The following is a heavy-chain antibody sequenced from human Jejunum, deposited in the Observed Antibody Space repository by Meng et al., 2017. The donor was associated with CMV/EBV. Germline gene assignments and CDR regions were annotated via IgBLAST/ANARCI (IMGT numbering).Heavy chain of an antibody. CDR2: IIGTDRT. CDR1: GFTFSSYA. J-gene: IGHJ4*02. Sequence: CGASGFTFSSYAMNWVRQAPGKGLEWVSGIIGTDRTYYADSVKGRFTISRDISKSTLYLQMNSLRVEDTAVYYCAKDLKPDGAWDFDYWGQGTLVTVSS. D-gene: IGHD4-17*01. CDR3: AKDLKPDGAWDFDY. V-gene: IGHV3-23*01.